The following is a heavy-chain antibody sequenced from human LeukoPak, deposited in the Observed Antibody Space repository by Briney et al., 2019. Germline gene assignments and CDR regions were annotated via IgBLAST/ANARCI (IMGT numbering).Heavy chain of an antibody. CDR1: GYTFTGYY. Sequence: ASVKVSCKASGYTFTGYYMHWVRQTPGQGLEWMGWINPNSGGTNYAQKFQGRVTMTRDTSISTAHMELSRLRSDDTAVYYCARDPQGAVAGTFLDYWGQGTLVTVSS. D-gene: IGHD6-19*01. V-gene: IGHV1-2*02. CDR2: INPNSGGT. J-gene: IGHJ4*02. CDR3: ARDPQGAVAGTFLDY.